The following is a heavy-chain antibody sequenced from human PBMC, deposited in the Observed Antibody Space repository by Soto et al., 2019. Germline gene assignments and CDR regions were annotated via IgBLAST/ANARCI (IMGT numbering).Heavy chain of an antibody. D-gene: IGHD2-15*01. V-gene: IGHV3-23*01. CDR2: ISGSGGST. Sequence: EMQLLESGGGMVQPGGSLRVSCAASGFTFSSFAMTWVRQAPRKGLEWVSAISGSGGSTYYADSVKGRFTISRDNSKNTLYLQLNSLRAEDTAVYYCAKDINPSYSCHWGYYCYHMDVWGKGTTVTVSS. CDR1: GFTFSSFA. CDR3: AKDINPSYSCHWGYYCYHMDV. J-gene: IGHJ6*03.